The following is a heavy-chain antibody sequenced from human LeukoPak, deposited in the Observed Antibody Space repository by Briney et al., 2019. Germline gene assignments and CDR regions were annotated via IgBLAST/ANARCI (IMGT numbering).Heavy chain of an antibody. CDR1: GGSVSSGTYY. CDR3: ARDRGRTTSGGLGMDV. Sequence: SETLSLTCTVSGGSVSSGTYYWNWIRQHPGKGLEWIGYIPYSGSTFYNPSLESRVTISLDTSKNQVSLKLSSVTAADTAVYYCARDRGRTTSGGLGMDVWGQGTTVTVSS. J-gene: IGHJ6*02. V-gene: IGHV4-31*03. CDR2: IPYSGST. D-gene: IGHD4-17*01.